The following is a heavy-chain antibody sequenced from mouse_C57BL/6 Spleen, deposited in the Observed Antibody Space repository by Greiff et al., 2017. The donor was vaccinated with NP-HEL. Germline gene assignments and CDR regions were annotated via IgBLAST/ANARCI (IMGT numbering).Heavy chain of an antibody. CDR2: INPSSGYT. Sequence: QVQLKQSGAELAKPGASVKLSCKASGYTFTSYWMHWVKQRPGQGLEWIGYINPSSGYTKYNQKFKDKATLTADKSSSTAYMQLSSLTYEDSAVYYCASKGIGDQNAMDYWGQGTSVTVSS. J-gene: IGHJ4*01. CDR1: GYTFTSYW. CDR3: ASKGIGDQNAMDY. V-gene: IGHV1-7*01. D-gene: IGHD2-14*01.